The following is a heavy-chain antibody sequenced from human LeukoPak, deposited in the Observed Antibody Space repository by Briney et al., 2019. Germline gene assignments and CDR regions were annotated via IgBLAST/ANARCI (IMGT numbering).Heavy chain of an antibody. D-gene: IGHD1-1*01. Sequence: SQTLSLTCAISGDSVSSNSAARNWIRQSPSRGLEWLGRTYYGPKWYNDYGVSVKSRITINADTSKNQFSLQLNSVTPEDTAVYYCARGKWNHYGMDVWGQGTTVTVSS. V-gene: IGHV6-1*01. CDR1: GDSVSSNSAA. CDR3: ARGKWNHYGMDV. J-gene: IGHJ6*02. CDR2: TYYGPKWYN.